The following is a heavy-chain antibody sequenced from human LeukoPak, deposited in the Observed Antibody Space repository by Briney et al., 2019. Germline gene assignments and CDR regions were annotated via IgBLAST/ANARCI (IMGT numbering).Heavy chain of an antibody. V-gene: IGHV4-59*01. CDR2: IYYSGST. CDR3: ARTYSSSVPFDY. D-gene: IGHD6-6*01. CDR1: GGSISSYY. J-gene: IGHJ4*02. Sequence: PSETLSLTCTVSGGSISSYYWSWIRQPPGKGLEWIGYIYYSGSTNYNPSLKSRVTISVDTSKNQFSLKLSSVTAADTAVYYCARTYSSSVPFDYWGPGTLVTVSS.